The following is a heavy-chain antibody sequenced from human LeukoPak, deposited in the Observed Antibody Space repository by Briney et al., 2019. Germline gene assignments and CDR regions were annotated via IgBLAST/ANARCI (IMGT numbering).Heavy chain of an antibody. CDR1: GFTFSTFA. D-gene: IGHD2-21*01. J-gene: IGHJ4*02. Sequence: GGSLRLSCAASGFTFSTFAMGWGRQAPGKGLEWVSTITRSGAAKYYADSVKGRFTISRDNSKNTLYLQMDSLSAEDTALYYCAKDHPSCGGRDCLLFDNWGQGTLVTVSS. V-gene: IGHV3-23*01. CDR2: ITRSGAAK. CDR3: AKDHPSCGGRDCLLFDN.